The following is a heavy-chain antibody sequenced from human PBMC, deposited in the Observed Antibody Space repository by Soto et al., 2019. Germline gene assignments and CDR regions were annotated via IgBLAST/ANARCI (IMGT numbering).Heavy chain of an antibody. CDR1: GYTFTSYG. Sequence: ASVKVSCKASGYTFTSYGISWVRQAPGQGLEWMGWISAYNGNTNYAQKLQGRVTMTTDTSTSTAYMELRSLRSDDTAVYYCARNILQLERRVIFGVVGFDPWGQGTLVTVSS. CDR2: ISAYNGNT. CDR3: ARNILQLERRVIFGVVGFDP. J-gene: IGHJ5*02. V-gene: IGHV1-18*01. D-gene: IGHD1-1*01.